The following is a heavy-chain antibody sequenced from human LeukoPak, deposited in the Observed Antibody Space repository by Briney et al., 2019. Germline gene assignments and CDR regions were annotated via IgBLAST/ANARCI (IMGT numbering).Heavy chain of an antibody. J-gene: IGHJ4*02. V-gene: IGHV1-69*13. CDR1: GGTFSSYA. Sequence: SVKVSCKASGGTFSSYAISWVRQAPGQGLEWMGGIIPIFGTANYAQKFQGRVTITADESTSTAYMELGSLRSEDTAVYYCASTVLSYNWNSPFDYWGQGTLVTVSS. CDR2: IIPIFGTA. D-gene: IGHD1/OR15-1a*01. CDR3: ASTVLSYNWNSPFDY.